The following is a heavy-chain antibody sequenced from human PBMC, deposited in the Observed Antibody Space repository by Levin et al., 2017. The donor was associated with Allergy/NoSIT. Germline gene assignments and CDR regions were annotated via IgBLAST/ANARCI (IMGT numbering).Heavy chain of an antibody. CDR2: IYYSGST. V-gene: IGHV4-39*01. CDR3: AKLKRDHGDFPPAY. CDR1: SGSVSSPSDY. Sequence: SQTLSLTCTVSSGSVSSPSDYWGWIRQPPGKGLEWIATIYYSGSTYYNPSLKSRVTISVDTSKNQFSLNLKSVTAADTAVYYCAKLKRDHGDFPPAYWGQGTLVTVSS. J-gene: IGHJ4*02. D-gene: IGHD4-17*01.